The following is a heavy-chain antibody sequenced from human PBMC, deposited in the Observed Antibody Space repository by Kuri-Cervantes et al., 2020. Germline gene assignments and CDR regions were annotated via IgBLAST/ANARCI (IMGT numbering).Heavy chain of an antibody. V-gene: IGHV4-59*01. CDR3: ARDYRDGPDY. D-gene: IGHD1-14*01. CDR1: GASIRSYY. Sequence: SETLSLTCTVSGASIRSYYWSWIRQPPGKGLEWIGYIYYSGSTNYNPSLKSRVTISVDTSKNQFSLKLSSVTAADTAMYYCARDYRDGPDYWGQGTLVTVSS. J-gene: IGHJ4*02. CDR2: IYYSGST.